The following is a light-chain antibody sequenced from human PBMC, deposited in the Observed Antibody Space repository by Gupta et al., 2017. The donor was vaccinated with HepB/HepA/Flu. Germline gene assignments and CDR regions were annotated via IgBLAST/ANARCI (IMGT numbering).Light chain of an antibody. Sequence: EIVLTQSPATLSSSPGERATLSGRTSQSVSIYLAWYQQKPGQAPRLLIYDASNSATGIPARFSGSGSGTDFTLTSSSQEHEDFALYYWQQRSNLYTFGQGTKLEIK. CDR3: QQRSNLYT. CDR1: QSVSIY. V-gene: IGKV3-11*01. J-gene: IGKJ2*01. CDR2: DAS.